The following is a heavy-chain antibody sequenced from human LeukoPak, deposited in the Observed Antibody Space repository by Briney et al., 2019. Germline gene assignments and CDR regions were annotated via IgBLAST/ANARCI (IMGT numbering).Heavy chain of an antibody. V-gene: IGHV3-23*01. CDR1: GFIFSSHG. J-gene: IGHJ4*02. CDR3: ARGDYGGYSFFDY. CDR2: ISPSGDAT. D-gene: IGHD4-23*01. Sequence: GGSLRLSCAASGFIFSSHGMSCVRQAPGKRLEWVSGISPSGDATFYADSVKGRFTISRDNSKNTVYLQMDSLRFEDAAVYYCARGDYGGYSFFDYWGQGTLVTVSS.